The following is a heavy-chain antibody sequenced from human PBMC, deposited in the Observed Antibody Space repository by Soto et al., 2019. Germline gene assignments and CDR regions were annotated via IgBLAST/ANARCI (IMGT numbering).Heavy chain of an antibody. J-gene: IGHJ5*02. CDR3: ARHNPLFTAMVTYYCFDP. V-gene: IGHV4-39*01. CDR1: GGSISSSSYY. D-gene: IGHD5-18*01. CDR2: IYYSGST. Sequence: SETLSLTCTVSGGSISSSSYYWGWIRQPPGKGLEWIGSIYYSGSTYYNPSLKSRVTISVDTSKNQFSLKLSPVTAADTAVYYCARHNPLFTAMVTYYCFDPWGQGTLVTVSS.